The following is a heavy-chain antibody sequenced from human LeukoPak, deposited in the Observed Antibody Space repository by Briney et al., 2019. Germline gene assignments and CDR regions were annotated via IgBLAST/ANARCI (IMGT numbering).Heavy chain of an antibody. CDR1: GFTFDDYA. J-gene: IGHJ4*02. CDR3: AKDSSSWYYFDY. CDR2: ISWNSGSI. Sequence: GGSLRLSCAVSGFTFDDYAMHWVRQAPGKGLEWVSGISWNSGSIGYADSVKGRFTISRDNAKNSLYLQMNSLRAEDTALYYCAKDSSSWYYFDYWGQGTLVTVSS. V-gene: IGHV3-9*01. D-gene: IGHD6-13*01.